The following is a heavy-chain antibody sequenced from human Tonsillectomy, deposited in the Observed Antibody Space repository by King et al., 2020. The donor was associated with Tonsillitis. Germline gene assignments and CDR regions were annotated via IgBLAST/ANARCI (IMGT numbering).Heavy chain of an antibody. Sequence: VQLQQSGPGLVKPSQTLSLTCAISGDSVSSNSAVWNWIRQSPSRGLEWLGRTYYRSKWYNDYTISVKSRITINPDTSKNQFSLQLNSVTPEDTARYYCASAQSSRRPGKNWFDPWGQGTLVTVSS. CDR1: GDSVSSNSAV. CDR3: ASAQSSRRPGKNWFDP. CDR2: TYYRSKWYN. J-gene: IGHJ5*02. V-gene: IGHV6-1*01. D-gene: IGHD6-13*01.